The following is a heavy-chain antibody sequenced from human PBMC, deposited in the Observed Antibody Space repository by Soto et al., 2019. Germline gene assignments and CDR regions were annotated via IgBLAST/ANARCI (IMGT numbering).Heavy chain of an antibody. CDR1: GFSLSTSGGG. CDR3: AHRRYYGSGSYYNLNWFDP. Sequence: QISWKGSGPTLMKPTQTLTLTCTFAGFSLSTSGGGVGWIRQPPGKALEWLALIYWDDDKRYSPSLKSRLTITKDTSKNQVVLTMTNMDPVDTATYYCAHRRYYGSGSYYNLNWFDPWGQGTLVTVSS. CDR2: IYWDDDK. J-gene: IGHJ5*02. V-gene: IGHV2-5*02. D-gene: IGHD3-10*01.